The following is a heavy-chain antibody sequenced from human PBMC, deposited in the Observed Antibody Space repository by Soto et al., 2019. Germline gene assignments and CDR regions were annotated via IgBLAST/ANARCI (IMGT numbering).Heavy chain of an antibody. Sequence: PGESLKISCKGSGYSFTSYWIGWVRQMPGKGLEWMGIIYPGDSDTRYRPSFQGQVTISADKSISTAYLQWSSLKASDTAMYYCATLVYDSSGYLYFDYWGQGTLVTVSS. CDR3: ATLVYDSSGYLYFDY. J-gene: IGHJ4*02. D-gene: IGHD3-22*01. CDR1: GYSFTSYW. V-gene: IGHV5-51*01. CDR2: IYPGDSDT.